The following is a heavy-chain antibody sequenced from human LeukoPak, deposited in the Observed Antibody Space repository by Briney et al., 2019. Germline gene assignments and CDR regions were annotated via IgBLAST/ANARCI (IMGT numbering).Heavy chain of an antibody. CDR2: ISDNGDDT. CDR1: TFTFSNFA. J-gene: IGHJ4*02. CDR3: AKHPFIAVTVLEQ. D-gene: IGHD6-19*01. Sequence: AGGSLRLSCAASTFTFSNFAMSWVRRAPGKGLEGVSAISDNGDDTYYADSIKGRFTISRDNSKNTLYLQMNSLRAEDTALYYCAKHPFIAVTVLEQWGQGTLVTVSS. V-gene: IGHV3-23*01.